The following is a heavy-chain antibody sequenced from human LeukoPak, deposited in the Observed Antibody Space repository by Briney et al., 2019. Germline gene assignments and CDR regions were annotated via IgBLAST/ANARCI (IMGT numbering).Heavy chain of an antibody. CDR2: INHSGST. Sequence: SETLSLTCAVYGGSFSGYYWSWIRQPPGKGLEWIGEINHSGSTNYNPSLKSRVTISVDTSKNQFSLKLSSVTAADTAVYYWGXXXXXXVAATPYYGMDVWGQGTTVTVSS. CDR3: GXXXXXXVAATPYYGMDV. D-gene: IGHD2-15*01. J-gene: IGHJ6*02. CDR1: GGSFSGYY. V-gene: IGHV4-34*01.